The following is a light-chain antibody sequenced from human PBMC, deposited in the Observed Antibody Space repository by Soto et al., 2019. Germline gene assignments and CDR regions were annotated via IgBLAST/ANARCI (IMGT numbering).Light chain of an antibody. CDR2: DVS. Sequence: QSALTKPASVSGSPGQSITISCTGTSSDVGGYNYVSWYQQHPGKAPKLMIYDVSNRPSGVSNRFSGSKSGNTASLTISGLQAEDEADYYCSSYTSSTLFGGGTKLTVL. V-gene: IGLV2-14*01. CDR1: SSDVGGYNY. CDR3: SSYTSSTL. J-gene: IGLJ2*01.